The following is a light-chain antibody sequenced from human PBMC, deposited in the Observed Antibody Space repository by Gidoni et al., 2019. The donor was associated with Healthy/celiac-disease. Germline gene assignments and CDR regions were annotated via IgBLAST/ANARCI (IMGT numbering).Light chain of an antibody. J-gene: IGLJ3*02. Sequence: QAVVTQEPSLTVSPGGTVTPTCGSTPGAVTSGHYPYWFQQKPGQAPRTLIYDTSNNHSWTPARFSGSLLGGKAALTLSGAQPEDEAEYYCLLSYSGARLGVFGGGTKLTVL. CDR1: PGAVTSGHY. CDR3: LLSYSGARLGV. CDR2: DTS. V-gene: IGLV7-46*01.